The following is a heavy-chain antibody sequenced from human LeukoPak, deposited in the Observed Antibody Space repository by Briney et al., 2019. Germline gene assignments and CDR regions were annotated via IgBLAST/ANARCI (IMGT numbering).Heavy chain of an antibody. Sequence: SETLSLTCTVSGGSISSSSCYWGWIRQPPGKGLEWIGSIYYSGSTYYNPSLKSRVTISVDTSKNQFSLKLSSVTAADTAVYYCARPDAVVFGWFDPWGQGTLVTVSS. CDR2: IYYSGST. V-gene: IGHV4-39*01. CDR1: GGSISSSSCY. CDR3: ARPDAVVFGWFDP. J-gene: IGHJ5*02. D-gene: IGHD3-16*01.